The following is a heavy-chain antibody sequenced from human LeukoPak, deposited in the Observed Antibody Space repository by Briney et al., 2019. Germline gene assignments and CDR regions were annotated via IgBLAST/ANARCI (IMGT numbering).Heavy chain of an antibody. J-gene: IGHJ4*02. D-gene: IGHD5-18*01. CDR3: ARESRDTAMTTDY. CDR2: ISYDGRNK. V-gene: IGHV3-30*04. CDR1: KFTFSSYT. Sequence: GGSLRLSCAASKFTFSSYTMHWVRQAPGKGLDWVAVISYDGRNKYYGDSVKGRFTISRDNSKNTLYLQMNSLRPEDTAIYYCARESRDTAMTTDYWGQGTLVTVSS.